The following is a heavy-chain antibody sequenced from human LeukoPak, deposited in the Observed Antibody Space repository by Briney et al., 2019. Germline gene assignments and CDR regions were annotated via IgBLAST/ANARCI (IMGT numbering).Heavy chain of an antibody. Sequence: GGSLRLSWAASGLAFSRSVMHWVRQAPGKGLELMARISYYGSYKDFADSVQGRFTISRDNSKNTLYLQTNSLRAEDTAVYYSAKASYEDYYMDVWGKGTTVTVSS. CDR3: AKASYEDYYMDV. CDR2: ISYYGSYK. V-gene: IGHV3-30*18. D-gene: IGHD5-12*01. J-gene: IGHJ6*03. CDR1: GLAFSRSV.